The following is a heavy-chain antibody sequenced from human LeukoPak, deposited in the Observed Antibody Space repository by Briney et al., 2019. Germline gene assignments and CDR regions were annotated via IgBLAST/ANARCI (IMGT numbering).Heavy chain of an antibody. Sequence: SQTLSLTCTVSGGSISSGGFYWSWIRQHPGKGLEWIGYIYDSGSPYYNPSLKSRVSISVNTSKNQFSLKVSSVTAADTAVYYCARVQDVVATTVSRWFDPWGQGTLVTVSS. CDR3: ARVQDVVATTVSRWFDP. J-gene: IGHJ5*02. CDR1: GGSISSGGFY. D-gene: IGHD5-12*01. CDR2: IYDSGSP. V-gene: IGHV4-31*03.